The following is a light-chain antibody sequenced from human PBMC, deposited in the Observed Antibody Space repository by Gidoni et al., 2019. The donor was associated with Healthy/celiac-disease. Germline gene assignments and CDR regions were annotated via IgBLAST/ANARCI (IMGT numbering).Light chain of an antibody. CDR1: SSDVGGYNY. CDR3: SSYTSSSTLI. Sequence: QSALTQPASVSGSPGQPITISCTGTSSDVGGYNYVSWYQQHPGKAPKLMIYEVSTRPSGVSNRFSGSKSGNTASLTISGLQAEDEADYYCSSYTSSSTLIFGGGTKLTVL. V-gene: IGLV2-14*01. CDR2: EVS. J-gene: IGLJ2*01.